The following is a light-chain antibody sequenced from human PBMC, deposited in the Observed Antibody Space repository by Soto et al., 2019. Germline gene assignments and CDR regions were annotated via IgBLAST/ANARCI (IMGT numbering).Light chain of an antibody. CDR2: EVD. Sequence: QSALTQPASVSGSPGQSITISCAGTGGDIGYFNYVSWYQQQPGKAPKLMIYEVDNRPSGVSVRFSGSKSGSTASLTISGLQAEDEADYYCQSYDIRLSAWVFGGGTKLTVL. J-gene: IGLJ3*02. CDR1: GGDIGYFNY. V-gene: IGLV2-14*01. CDR3: QSYDIRLSAWV.